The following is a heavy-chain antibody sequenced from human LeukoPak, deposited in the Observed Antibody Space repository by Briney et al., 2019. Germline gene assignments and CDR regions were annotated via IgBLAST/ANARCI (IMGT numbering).Heavy chain of an antibody. CDR3: ARFGSGSYYVFVPYYYYYAMDV. V-gene: IGHV1-8*01. CDR2: MNPNSGNT. J-gene: IGHJ6*02. Sequence: AASVKVSCKASGYTFTSYDINWVRQATGQGLEWMGWMNPNSGNTGCAQKFQGRVTMTRNTSISTAYVELSSLRSEDTAVYYCARFGSGSYYVFVPYYYYYAMDVWGQGTTVTVSS. CDR1: GYTFTSYD. D-gene: IGHD3-10*01.